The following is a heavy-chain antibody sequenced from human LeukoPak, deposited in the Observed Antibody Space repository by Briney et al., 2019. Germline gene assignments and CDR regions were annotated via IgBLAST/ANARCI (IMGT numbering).Heavy chain of an antibody. CDR3: ERDPNWGSGY. CDR1: GFLLSSYV. J-gene: IGHJ4*02. D-gene: IGHD7-27*01. Sequence: PGGPLTLSCAASGFLLSSYVMIWVRQAPGKGLEWVSIIGTSGGDIHYAHSVKGRFSISRDNSKNTLSLQMNSLRVDDTAVYYCERDPNWGSGYWGQGTLVTVSS. V-gene: IGHV3-23*01. CDR2: IGTSGGDI.